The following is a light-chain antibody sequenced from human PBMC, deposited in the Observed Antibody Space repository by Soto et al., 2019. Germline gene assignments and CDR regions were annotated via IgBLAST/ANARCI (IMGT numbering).Light chain of an antibody. CDR1: QSVSNN. J-gene: IGKJ4*01. CDR2: FAS. Sequence: EIVMTQSPATLSVSPGERATLSCRASQSVSNNLAWYQQKPGQAPRLLIYFASTRATGIPARFSGSGSGTQFTLTITSLQSEDVAVYYCQHYDEWPLTFGGGTKGETK. V-gene: IGKV3-15*01. CDR3: QHYDEWPLT.